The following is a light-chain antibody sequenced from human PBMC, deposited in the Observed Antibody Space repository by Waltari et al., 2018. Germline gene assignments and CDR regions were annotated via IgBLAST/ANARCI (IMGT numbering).Light chain of an antibody. CDR1: GSHPGAGYD. V-gene: IGLV1-40*01. CDR2: GTS. CDR3: QSYDTSLSVV. J-gene: IGLJ2*01. Sequence: QSVLTQPPSVSGAPGQRVSISCTGSGSHPGAGYDVHWYQQLPGKAPKLLIYGTSTRPPGVPDRCFGSQSGTSASLAITALQAEDEAEYYCQSYDTSLSVVFGGGTKLTVL.